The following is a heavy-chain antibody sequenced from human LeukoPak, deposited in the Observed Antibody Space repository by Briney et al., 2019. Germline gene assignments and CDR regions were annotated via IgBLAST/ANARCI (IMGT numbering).Heavy chain of an antibody. CDR3: ARRGRLTIFGVVITNWFDP. CDR2: INHSGST. J-gene: IGHJ5*02. CDR1: GGSFSGYY. Sequence: SETLSLTCAVCGGSFSGYYWSWIRQPPGKGLEWIGEINHSGSTNYNPSLKSRVTISVDTSKNQFSLKLSSVTAADTAVYYCARRGRLTIFGVVITNWFDPWGQGTLVTVSS. D-gene: IGHD3-3*01. V-gene: IGHV4-34*01.